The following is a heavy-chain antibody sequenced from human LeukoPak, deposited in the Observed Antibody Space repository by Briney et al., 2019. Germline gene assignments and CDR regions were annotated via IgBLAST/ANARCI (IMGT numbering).Heavy chain of an antibody. Sequence: AGGSLRLSCAASGFTFSSYAIHWVRQAPGKGLEWVAVISYDGSNKYYADSVKGRFTISRDNSKNTLYLQMNSLRAEDTAVYYCARETGSAVGSTDFGYWGQGTLVTVSS. CDR1: GFTFSSYA. CDR2: ISYDGSNK. J-gene: IGHJ4*02. V-gene: IGHV3-30-3*01. D-gene: IGHD4-17*01. CDR3: ARETGSAVGSTDFGY.